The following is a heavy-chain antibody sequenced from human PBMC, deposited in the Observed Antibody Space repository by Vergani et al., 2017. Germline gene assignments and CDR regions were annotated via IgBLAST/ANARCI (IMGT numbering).Heavy chain of an antibody. CDR3: ARAAAGLVTRDYYYGMDV. D-gene: IGHD6-13*01. CDR1: GFTFSSYG. Sequence: QVQLVESGGGVVQPGRSLRLSCAASGFTFSSYGMHWVRQAPGKGLEWVAFIWYDGSNKYYADSVKGRFTISRDNSKNTLYLQMNSLRAEDTAVYYCARAAAGLVTRDYYYGMDVWGQGTTVTVSS. J-gene: IGHJ6*02. V-gene: IGHV3-33*01. CDR2: IWYDGSNK.